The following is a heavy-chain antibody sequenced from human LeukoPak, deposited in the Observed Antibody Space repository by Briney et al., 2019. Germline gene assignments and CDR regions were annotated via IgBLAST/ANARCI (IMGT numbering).Heavy chain of an antibody. Sequence: SETLSLTCTVSGGSISSYYWSWIRQPPGKGLEWIGYIYTSGSTNYNPSLKSRVTISVDTSKNQFSLKLSSVTAADTAVYYCARVPGEDYYYYMDVWGTGTTVTVSS. V-gene: IGHV4-4*09. CDR3: ARVPGEDYYYYMDV. CDR1: GGSISSYY. D-gene: IGHD3-16*01. CDR2: IYTSGST. J-gene: IGHJ6*03.